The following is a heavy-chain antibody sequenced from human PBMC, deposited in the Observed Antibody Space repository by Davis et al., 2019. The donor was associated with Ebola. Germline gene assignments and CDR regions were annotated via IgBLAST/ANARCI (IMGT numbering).Heavy chain of an antibody. CDR2: ISGSGGST. J-gene: IGHJ5*02. CDR3: AREAASGNWFDP. V-gene: IGHV3-23*01. CDR1: GFTFSNYA. Sequence: GGSLRLSCAASGFTFSNYAMHWVRQAPGKGLEWVSAISGSGGSTYYADSVKGRFTISRDNAKSTLYLQMNSLTAEDTAMYYCAREAASGNWFDPWGQGTLVTVSS. D-gene: IGHD6-13*01.